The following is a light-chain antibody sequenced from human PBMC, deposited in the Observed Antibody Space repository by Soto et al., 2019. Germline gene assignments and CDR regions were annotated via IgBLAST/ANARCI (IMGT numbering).Light chain of an antibody. CDR2: GAS. J-gene: IGKJ2*01. Sequence: EIVLTQSPGTLSLSPGERATLSCRASHSVSSSYLAWYQQKPGQAPRLLIYGASSRATGIPDRFSGSGSGTHFTLTINSLEPEDFAVYYCQQYGSSPPYTFGQGTKREIK. CDR3: QQYGSSPPYT. CDR1: HSVSSSY. V-gene: IGKV3-20*01.